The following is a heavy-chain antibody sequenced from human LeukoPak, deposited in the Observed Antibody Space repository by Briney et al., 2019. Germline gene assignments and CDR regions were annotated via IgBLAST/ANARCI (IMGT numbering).Heavy chain of an antibody. V-gene: IGHV1-2*02. CDR1: GYTFTGYY. CDR2: INPNSGGT. CDR3: ARAPYYDFWSGYYFATYYYYYYMDV. D-gene: IGHD3-3*01. Sequence: ASVKVSCKASGYTFTGYYMHWVRQAPGQGLEWMGWINPNSGGTNYAQKFQGRVTMTRDTSISTAYMELSSLRSEDTAVYYCARAPYYDFWSGYYFATYYYYYYMDVWGKGTTVTVSS. J-gene: IGHJ6*03.